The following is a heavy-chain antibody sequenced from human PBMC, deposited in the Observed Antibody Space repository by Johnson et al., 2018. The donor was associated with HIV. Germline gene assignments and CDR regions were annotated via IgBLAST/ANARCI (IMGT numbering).Heavy chain of an antibody. CDR1: AFTFSRYG. CDR2: ISYDGSNK. Sequence: QEQLVESGGGVVQPGRSLRLSCAASAFTFSRYGMHWVRQAPGTGLEWVALISYDGSNKYYADSVKGRFTISSDNSKNTLYLQMNSLRAEDTAVYYCAFIEYSSLDAFDIWGQGTMVTVSS. CDR3: AFIEYSSLDAFDI. J-gene: IGHJ3*02. D-gene: IGHD6-6*01. V-gene: IGHV3-30*03.